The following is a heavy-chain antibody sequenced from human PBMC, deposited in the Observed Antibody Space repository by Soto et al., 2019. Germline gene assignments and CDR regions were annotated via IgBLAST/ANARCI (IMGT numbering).Heavy chain of an antibody. V-gene: IGHV4-34*01. CDR3: ARGFRVVTEYYYYYYGMDV. D-gene: IGHD2-15*01. CDR2: INHSGST. CDR1: GGSFSGYY. J-gene: IGHJ6*02. Sequence: PSETLSLTCAVYGGSFSGYYWSWIRQPPGKGLEWIGEINHSGSTNYNPSLKSRVTISVDTSKNQFSLKLSSVTAADTAVYYCARGFRVVTEYYYYYYGMDVWGHGTTVTVSS.